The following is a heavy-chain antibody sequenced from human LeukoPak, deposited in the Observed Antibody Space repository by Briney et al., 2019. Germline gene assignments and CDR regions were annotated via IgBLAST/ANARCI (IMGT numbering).Heavy chain of an antibody. V-gene: IGHV1-2*02. CDR3: ARDRYSGSGVFDY. CDR2: INPNSGGT. D-gene: IGHD1-26*01. J-gene: IGHJ4*02. CDR1: GYTFTGYY. Sequence: ASVKVSCKASGYTFTGYYMHWVRQAPGQGLEWMGWINPNSGGTNYAQKFRGRVTMTRDTSISTAYMELSRLRSDDTAVYYCARDRYSGSGVFDYWGQGTLVTVSS.